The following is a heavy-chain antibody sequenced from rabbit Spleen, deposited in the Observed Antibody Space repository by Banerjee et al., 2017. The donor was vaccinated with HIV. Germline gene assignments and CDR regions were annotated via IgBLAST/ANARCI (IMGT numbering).Heavy chain of an antibody. CDR1: GFSFSSSYY. CDR2: VDGGSGGST. J-gene: IGHJ5*01. V-gene: IGHV1S45*01. CDR3: VREKGYGGNGDATLFDCLDL. Sequence: QEQLVESGGGLVQPEGSLTLTCTASGFSFSSSYYMCWVRQAPGKGLEWIACVDGGSGGSTHYASWAKGRFTISKTSSTTVTLQLNSLTAADTATYFCVREKGYGGNGDATLFDCLDLWGPGTLSPS. D-gene: IGHD2-1*01.